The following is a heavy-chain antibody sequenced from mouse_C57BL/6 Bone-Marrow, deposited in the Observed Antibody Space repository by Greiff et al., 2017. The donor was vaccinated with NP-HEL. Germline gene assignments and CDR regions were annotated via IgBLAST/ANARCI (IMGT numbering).Heavy chain of an antibody. D-gene: IGHD1-1*01. Sequence: QVQLQQPGAELVKPGASVKMSCKASGYTFTSYWITWVKQRPGQGLEWIGDIYPGSGSTNYNEKFKSKATLTVDTSSSTAYMQLSSLTSEDSAVYYCARTVYYYGSYYYAMDYWGQGTSVTVSS. CDR3: ARTVYYYGSYYYAMDY. CDR2: IYPGSGST. CDR1: GYTFTSYW. J-gene: IGHJ4*01. V-gene: IGHV1-55*01.